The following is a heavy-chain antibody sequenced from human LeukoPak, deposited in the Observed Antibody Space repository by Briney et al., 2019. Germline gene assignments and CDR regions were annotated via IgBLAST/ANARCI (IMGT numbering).Heavy chain of an antibody. CDR3: AREPAY. D-gene: IGHD1-26*01. J-gene: IGHJ4*02. CDR2: SYYSGST. CDR1: GGSISSYY. Sequence: MSSETLSLTCTVSGGSISSYYWSWIRQPPGKGLEWIGHSYYSGSTNYNPSLKSRVTVSVDTSKNQFSLKLSSVTAADTAVYYCAREPAYWGQGTLVTVSS. V-gene: IGHV4-59*08.